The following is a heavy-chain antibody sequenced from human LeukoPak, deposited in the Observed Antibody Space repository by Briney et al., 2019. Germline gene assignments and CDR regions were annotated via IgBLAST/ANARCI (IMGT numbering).Heavy chain of an antibody. V-gene: IGHV1-2*02. CDR1: GYTFTGYY. D-gene: IGHD3/OR15-3a*01. Sequence: ASVKVSCKASGYTFTGYYMHWVRQAPGQGLEWMGWINPNSGGTNYAQKFQGRVTMTRDTFISTAYMELSRLRSDDTAVYYCARVPPGLSYFDYWGQGTLVTVSS. CDR2: INPNSGGT. J-gene: IGHJ4*02. CDR3: ARVPPGLSYFDY.